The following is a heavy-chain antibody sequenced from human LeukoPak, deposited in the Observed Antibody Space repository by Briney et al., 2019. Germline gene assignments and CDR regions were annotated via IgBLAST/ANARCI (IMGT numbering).Heavy chain of an antibody. V-gene: IGHV3-20*04. CDR3: ARSGYSSSWYSNWFDP. J-gene: IGHJ5*02. Sequence: PGGSLRLSCAASGFTFDDYGMSWVRHAPGKGLEWVSGINWNGGSTGYADSVKGRFTISRDNAKNSLYLQMNSLRAEDTALYYCARSGYSSSWYSNWFDPWGQGTLVTVSS. D-gene: IGHD6-13*01. CDR2: INWNGGST. CDR1: GFTFDDYG.